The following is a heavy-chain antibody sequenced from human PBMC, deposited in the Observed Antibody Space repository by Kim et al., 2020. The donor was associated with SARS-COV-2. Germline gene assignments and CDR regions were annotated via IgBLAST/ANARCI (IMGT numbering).Heavy chain of an antibody. J-gene: IGHJ5*02. V-gene: IGHV1-69*13. CDR3: ARDQPPRYYDSSGQYNWFDP. Sequence: SVKVSCKASGGTFSSYAISWVRQAPGQGLEWMGGIIPIFGTANYAQKFQGRVTITADESTSTAYMELSSLRSEDTAVYYCARDQPPRYYDSSGQYNWFDPWGQGTLVTVSS. CDR2: IIPIFGTA. CDR1: GGTFSSYA. D-gene: IGHD3-22*01.